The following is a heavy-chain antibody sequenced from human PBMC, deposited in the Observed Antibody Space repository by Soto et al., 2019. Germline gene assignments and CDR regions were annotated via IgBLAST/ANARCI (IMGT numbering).Heavy chain of an antibody. V-gene: IGHV4-59*01. D-gene: IGHD6-13*01. CDR3: ARDRMAADATEVAFDF. J-gene: IGHJ3*01. CDR2: IYYSGST. Sequence: SETLSLTCTVSGGSISSYYWSWIRQPPGKGLEWIGYIYYSGSTNYNPSLKSRVTISVDTSKNQFSLKLSSVTAADTAVYYCARDRMAADATEVAFDFWGQGTMVTVSS. CDR1: GGSISSYY.